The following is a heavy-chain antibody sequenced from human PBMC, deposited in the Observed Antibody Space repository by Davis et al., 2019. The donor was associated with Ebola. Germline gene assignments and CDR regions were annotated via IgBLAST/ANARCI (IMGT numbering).Heavy chain of an antibody. D-gene: IGHD2/OR15-2a*01. CDR3: ARGVVGSTTIYYLGMDV. J-gene: IGHJ6*02. CDR2: IHYTGST. Sequence: SETLSLTCTVSGGSISRYYWSWIRQPPGKGLEWIGYIHYTGSTNYNPSLKSRVTTSVDTSKNEFYLKLTFVTAADTAVYYCARGVVGSTTIYYLGMDVWGQGTTVTVS. CDR1: GGSISRYY. V-gene: IGHV4-59*01.